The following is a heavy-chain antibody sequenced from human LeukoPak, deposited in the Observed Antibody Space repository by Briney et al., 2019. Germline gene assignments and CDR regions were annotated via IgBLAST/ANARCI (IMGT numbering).Heavy chain of an antibody. V-gene: IGHV4-39*01. CDR3: ARGYDSSGYVYYFYYLDV. Sequence: SETLSLTCTVSGGSISSGSHYWGWIRQPPGKGLEWIGSVFYSESTYYNPSLKSRVTISVDTSKNQFSLKLSSVTAADTAVYFCARGYDSSGYVYYFYYLDVWGKGTTVTVSS. CDR1: GGSISSGSHY. D-gene: IGHD3-22*01. CDR2: VFYSEST. J-gene: IGHJ6*03.